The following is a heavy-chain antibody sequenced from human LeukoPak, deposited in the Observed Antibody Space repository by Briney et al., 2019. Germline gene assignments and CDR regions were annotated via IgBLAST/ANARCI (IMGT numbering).Heavy chain of an antibody. V-gene: IGHV7-4-1*02. CDR2: INTNTGNP. J-gene: IGHJ3*02. CDR1: GYTFTSYA. Sequence: GASVKVSCKASGYTFTSYAMNWVRQAPGQGLEWMGWINTNTGNPTYAQGFTGRFVFSLDTSVSTAYLQISSLKAEDTAVYYCARDRSSSGYSYGYKDAFDIWGQGTMVTVSS. CDR3: ARDRSSSGYSYGYKDAFDI. D-gene: IGHD5-18*01.